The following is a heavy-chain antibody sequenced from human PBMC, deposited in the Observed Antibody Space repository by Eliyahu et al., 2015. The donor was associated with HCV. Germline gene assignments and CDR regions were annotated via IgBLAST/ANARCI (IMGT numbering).Heavy chain of an antibody. D-gene: IGHD3-10*01. J-gene: IGHJ4*02. CDR3: GRAFIGTYSHIDY. V-gene: IGHV3-30*03. CDR1: GVTFSSQT. CDR2: ISYDGSNT. Sequence: QIPLAQYTGGVVQPGTSLRLSCAVSGVTFSSQTMHWVRQAPGKGLEWVALISYDGSNTYYAESAEGRFTISRDNSQNTLYLQMNRLRVEDTAVYYCGRAFIGTYSHIDYWGQGTLCHRLL.